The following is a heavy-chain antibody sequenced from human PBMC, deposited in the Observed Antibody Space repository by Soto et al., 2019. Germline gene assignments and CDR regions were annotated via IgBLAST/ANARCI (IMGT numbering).Heavy chain of an antibody. V-gene: IGHV1-2*04. J-gene: IGHJ3*02. CDR1: GYTFTGYY. Sequence: ASLKVSCKASGYTFTGYYMHWVRQAPGQGLEWMGWINPNSGGTNYAQKFQGWVTMTRDTSISTAYMELSRLRSDDTAVYYCARIRSSYCSSTSGHNDAFDIWGQGTMVTVS. CDR2: INPNSGGT. CDR3: ARIRSSYCSSTSGHNDAFDI. D-gene: IGHD2-2*01.